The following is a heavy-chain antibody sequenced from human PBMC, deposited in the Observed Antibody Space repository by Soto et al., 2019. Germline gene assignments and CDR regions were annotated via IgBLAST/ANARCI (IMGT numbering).Heavy chain of an antibody. J-gene: IGHJ6*02. CDR2: IHPGESDV. CDR3: ARSGFYGSPCGLDV. V-gene: IGHV5-51*01. D-gene: IGHD3-3*01. CDR1: GYTFTNFW. Sequence: GESLKISCKGYGYTFTNFWIGWVRQMPGKGLEWMGIIHPGESDVRYNPSFRGQVTISADKDISTAYLQWSSLKASDTAMYFCARSGFYGSPCGLDVWGQGTTVTVSS.